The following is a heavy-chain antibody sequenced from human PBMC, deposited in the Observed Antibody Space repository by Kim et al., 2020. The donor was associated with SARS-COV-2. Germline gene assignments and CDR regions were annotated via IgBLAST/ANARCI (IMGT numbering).Heavy chain of an antibody. CDR3: ARAEGWFDP. V-gene: IGHV4-34*01. Sequence: TTHHHPSHDRQVTISVCTSKNQFSLKLRSVTAADTAVYYCARAEGWFDPWGQGTLVTVSS. CDR2: TT. J-gene: IGHJ5*02.